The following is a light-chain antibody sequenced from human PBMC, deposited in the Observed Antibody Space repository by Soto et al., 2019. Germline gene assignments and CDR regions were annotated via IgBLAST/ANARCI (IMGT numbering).Light chain of an antibody. J-gene: IGKJ4*01. CDR2: DAS. Sequence: DIQMTQSPSSLSASVGDRVAITCQASQDISNYLNWYQQKPGKAPNLLIYDASNLETGVPSRFSGSGSGTEFTITISSLQPDDFETYYCQQYDSYPLTFGGGTKVDI. V-gene: IGKV1-33*01. CDR3: QQYDSYPLT. CDR1: QDISNY.